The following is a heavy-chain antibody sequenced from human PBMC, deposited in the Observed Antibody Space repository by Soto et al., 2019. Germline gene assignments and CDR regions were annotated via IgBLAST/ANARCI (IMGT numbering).Heavy chain of an antibody. D-gene: IGHD3-10*01. J-gene: IGHJ6*02. CDR3: ARFGEALGYYYGMDV. V-gene: IGHV3-33*01. CDR2: IWYDGSNK. Sequence: GGSLRLSCAASGFTFSSYGMHWVRQAPGKGLEWVAVIWYDGSNKYYADSVKGRFTISRDNSKNTLYLQMNSLRAEDTAVYYCARFGEALGYYYGMDVWGQGTTVTVSS. CDR1: GFTFSSYG.